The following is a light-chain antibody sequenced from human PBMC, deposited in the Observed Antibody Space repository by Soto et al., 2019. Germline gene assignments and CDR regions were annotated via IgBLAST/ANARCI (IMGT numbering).Light chain of an antibody. CDR1: QTVNSRY. V-gene: IGKV3-20*01. J-gene: IGKJ1*01. CDR2: GAS. Sequence: EIVLTQSPGTLSLSPGERATLSCGASQTVNSRYLAWYLQKPGQAPRLLIYGASSRATGLPDRFSGSGSGTDFTLTIGRLEPEDFAVYYCQQYSSSPWTFGQGTKVDI. CDR3: QQYSSSPWT.